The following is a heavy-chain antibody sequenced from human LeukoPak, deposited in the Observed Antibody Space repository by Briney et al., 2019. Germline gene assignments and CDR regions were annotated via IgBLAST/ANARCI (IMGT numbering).Heavy chain of an antibody. CDR1: GFTFSSYA. CDR2: ISYDGSNK. D-gene: IGHD3-22*01. J-gene: IGHJ4*02. Sequence: GGSLRLSCAASGFTFSSYAMHWVRQAPGKGLEWVAVISYDGSNKYYADSVKGRFTISRDNSKNTLYLQMNSLRAEDTAVYYCASAYYYDSSGYYGYWGQGTLVTASS. CDR3: ASAYYYDSSGYYGY. V-gene: IGHV3-30-3*01.